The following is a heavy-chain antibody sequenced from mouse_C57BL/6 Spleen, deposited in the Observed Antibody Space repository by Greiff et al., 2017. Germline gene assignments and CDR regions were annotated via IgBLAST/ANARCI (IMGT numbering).Heavy chain of an antibody. D-gene: IGHD1-1*01. CDR3: ARWTVVAKGYAMDY. CDR2: IDPSDSYT. V-gene: IGHV1-69*01. J-gene: IGHJ4*01. Sequence: QVQLQQPGAELVMPGASVKLSCKASGYTFTSYWMHWVKQRPGQGLEWIGEIDPSDSYTNYNQKFKGKSTLTVDKSSSTAYMQLSSLTSEDSAVYYCARWTVVAKGYAMDYWGQGTSVTVS. CDR1: GYTFTSYW.